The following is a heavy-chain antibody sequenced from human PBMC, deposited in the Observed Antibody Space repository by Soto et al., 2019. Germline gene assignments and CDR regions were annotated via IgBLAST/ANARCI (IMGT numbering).Heavy chain of an antibody. Sequence: QLRLQESGPGLVKPSETLSLTCTVSGGSISNSDYLWGWIRQPPGKGLEWIGSIYYSGSTYYNPSFKSRVTFSVDTSKNQFSMKLTSVPAADTAVYFCARHGRVRNWYFDLWGRGTLVTVSS. V-gene: IGHV4-39*01. CDR3: ARHGRVRNWYFDL. CDR2: IYYSGST. J-gene: IGHJ2*01. D-gene: IGHD2-15*01. CDR1: GGSISNSDYL.